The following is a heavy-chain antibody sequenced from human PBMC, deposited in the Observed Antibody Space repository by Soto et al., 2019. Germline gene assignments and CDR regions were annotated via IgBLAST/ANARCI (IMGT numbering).Heavy chain of an antibody. J-gene: IGHJ3*02. Sequence: EVQLLESGGGLVQPGGSLRLSCAASGLTFSSYAMNWVRQAPGKGLEWVPGVSGGGGSTYYADSVKGRFTISRDNSKNTLYLQMNSLRAEDTAVYYCAKDSSGYSYDHNAFDIWGQGTMVTVSS. CDR1: GLTFSSYA. D-gene: IGHD5-18*01. CDR3: AKDSSGYSYDHNAFDI. CDR2: VSGGGGST. V-gene: IGHV3-23*01.